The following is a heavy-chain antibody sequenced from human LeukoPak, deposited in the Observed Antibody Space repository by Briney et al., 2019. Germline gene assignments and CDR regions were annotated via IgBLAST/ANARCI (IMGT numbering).Heavy chain of an antibody. CDR3: TRASRAAAGVPYYFDY. CDR2: IYYSGGT. Sequence: SETLSLTCTVSSGSISSGGYYWSWIRQHPGKGLEWIGYIYYSGGTYYNPSLKSRVTISVDTSKNQFSLKVNPLTAADTAVYYCTRASRAAAGVPYYFDYWGQGTLVTVSS. V-gene: IGHV4-31*03. CDR1: SGSISSGGYY. D-gene: IGHD6-13*01. J-gene: IGHJ4*02.